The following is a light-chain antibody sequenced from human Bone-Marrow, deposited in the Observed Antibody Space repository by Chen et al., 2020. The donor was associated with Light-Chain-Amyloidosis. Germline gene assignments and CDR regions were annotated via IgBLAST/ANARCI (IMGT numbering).Light chain of an antibody. CDR3: QQYGTSPLI. J-gene: IGKJ4*01. CDR2: GSS. V-gene: IGKV3-20*01. Sequence: EIVLTQSPGTLSLSPGEGANLSCRASQTISSNYLTWYQQKFGQAPRLLIYGSSSRATGIPDKFTGSGYGTDFTRTINRLEPEQFAMYYCQQYGTSPLIFGGGTKVEIK. CDR1: QTISSNY.